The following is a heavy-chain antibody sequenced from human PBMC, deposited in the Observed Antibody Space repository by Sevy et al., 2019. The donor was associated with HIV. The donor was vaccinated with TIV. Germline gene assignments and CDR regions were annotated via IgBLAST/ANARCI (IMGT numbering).Heavy chain of an antibody. J-gene: IGHJ4*02. CDR3: ATNMVNAGAYDSYFNF. D-gene: IGHD3-10*01. V-gene: IGHV3-33*01. CDR1: QFNFDTYA. Sequence: GGSLRLSCVASQFNFDTYAIHWVRQAPGKGLEWVAMIWHDGSSKDYAESVKGRFAISRDNSQNTAFLQMNSLRAEDTGVYYCATNMVNAGAYDSYFNFWGQGSLVTVSS. CDR2: IWHDGSSK.